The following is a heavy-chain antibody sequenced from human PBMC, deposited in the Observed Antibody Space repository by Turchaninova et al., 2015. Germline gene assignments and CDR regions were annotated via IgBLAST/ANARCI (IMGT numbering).Heavy chain of an antibody. V-gene: IGHV4-39*07. J-gene: IGHJ4*02. CDR1: GDSIISSTNY. CDR3: AKGARY. CDR2: IYYRWST. Sequence: QLPLQASGPGLVKPSATLSRTCTASGDSIISSTNYWDRIPQPPGKGLEWIGSIYYRWSTNYNPSLKSRVTISADTSKNQFSLKLSSVTAADTAVYYCAKGARYWGQGTLVTVSS.